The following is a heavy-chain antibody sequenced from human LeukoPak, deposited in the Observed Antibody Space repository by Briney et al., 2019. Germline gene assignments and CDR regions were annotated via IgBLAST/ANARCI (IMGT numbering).Heavy chain of an antibody. J-gene: IGHJ4*02. CDR3: ARALQRIGDY. CDR1: RFTFSSYS. V-gene: IGHV3-21*01. Sequence: KAGGSLRLSCAASRFTFSSYSMNWVRQAPGKGLEWVSSISSSSSYIYYADSVKGRFTISRDNAKNSLYLQMNSLRAEDTAVYYCARALQRIGDYWGQGTLVTVSS. CDR2: ISSSSSYI. D-gene: IGHD2/OR15-2a*01.